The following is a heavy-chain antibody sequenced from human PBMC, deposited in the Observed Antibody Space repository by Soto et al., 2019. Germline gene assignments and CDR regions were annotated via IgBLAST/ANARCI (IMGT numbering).Heavy chain of an antibody. Sequence: LSLSCAASGFTFSSYAMSWVRQAPGKGLEWVSAISGSGGSTYYADSVKGRFTISRDNSKNTLYLQMNSLRAEDTAVYYCAKDPSSSWYNWLDPWGQGTLVTVYS. V-gene: IGHV3-23*01. CDR2: ISGSGGST. CDR1: GFTFSSYA. CDR3: AKDPSSSWYNWLDP. J-gene: IGHJ5*02. D-gene: IGHD6-13*01.